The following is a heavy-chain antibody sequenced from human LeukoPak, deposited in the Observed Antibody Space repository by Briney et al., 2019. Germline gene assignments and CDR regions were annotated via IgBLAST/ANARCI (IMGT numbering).Heavy chain of an antibody. CDR2: IYSGGDT. CDR3: VRDIVPYSSNWYYFDY. CDR1: GITVSGNY. Sequence: GGSLRLSCAASGITVSGNYMSWVRQAPGKGLEWVSIIYSGGDTYYADSVKGRFTISRDNSKNTLYLQMNSLRAEDTAVYYCVRDIVPYSSNWYYFDYWGQGTLVTVSS. J-gene: IGHJ4*02. D-gene: IGHD6-13*01. V-gene: IGHV3-66*01.